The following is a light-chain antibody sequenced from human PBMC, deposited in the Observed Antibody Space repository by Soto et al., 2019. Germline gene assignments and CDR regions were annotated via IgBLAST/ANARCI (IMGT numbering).Light chain of an antibody. J-gene: IGKJ5*01. Sequence: EIVLTQSPATLSLSPGERATLSCRASQSVSSYLAWYQQKPGQAPRLLIYDASHRATGIPPRFSGSGSGTDFTLTISSLEPEDFAVYYCQQRSNWSSITFGQGTRLEIK. V-gene: IGKV3-11*01. CDR2: DAS. CDR1: QSVSSY. CDR3: QQRSNWSSIT.